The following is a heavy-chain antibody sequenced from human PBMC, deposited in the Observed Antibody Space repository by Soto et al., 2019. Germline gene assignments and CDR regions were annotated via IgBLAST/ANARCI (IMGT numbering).Heavy chain of an antibody. D-gene: IGHD3-22*01. J-gene: IGHJ4*02. CDR1: GFAFSAYY. CDR3: PRSDYDTSGYTDY. Sequence: QVHLVESGGGLVKPGGSLRLSCAASGFAFSAYYMSWIRQAPGKGLEWLSYISESGTTIYYADSVKGRFTISRDNAKKSLYLQMNRLRAEDTAVYYCPRSDYDTSGYTDYWGQGTLVTVSS. CDR2: ISESGTTI. V-gene: IGHV3-11*01.